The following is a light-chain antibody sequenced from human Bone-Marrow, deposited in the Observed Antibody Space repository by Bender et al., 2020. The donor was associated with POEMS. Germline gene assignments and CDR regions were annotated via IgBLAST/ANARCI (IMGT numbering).Light chain of an antibody. CDR2: DVT. Sequence: QSALTQPASVSGSPGQSITISCTGTSSGVDGYHYVSWYQQHPGKVPKLIIYDVTNRPSGVSNRFSGSQSGNTASLTISGLQAEDEADYYCNSYSSSASYVFGTGTRVTVL. J-gene: IGLJ1*01. CDR1: SSGVDGYHY. V-gene: IGLV2-14*03. CDR3: NSYSSSASYV.